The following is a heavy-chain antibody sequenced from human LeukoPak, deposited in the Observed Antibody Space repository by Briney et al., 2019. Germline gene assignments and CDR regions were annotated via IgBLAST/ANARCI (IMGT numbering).Heavy chain of an antibody. CDR3: ARGAYYYED. CDR1: GFTFSSYS. D-gene: IGHD3-22*01. J-gene: IGHJ4*02. Sequence: PGGSLRLSCAVSGFTFSSYSMNWVRQAPGKGLEWVSSISSSSSTIYYADSVKGRFTISRDNAKNSLYLQMNSLRAEDTAVYYCARGAYYYEDWGQGTLVTVSS. CDR2: ISSSSSTI. V-gene: IGHV3-48*01.